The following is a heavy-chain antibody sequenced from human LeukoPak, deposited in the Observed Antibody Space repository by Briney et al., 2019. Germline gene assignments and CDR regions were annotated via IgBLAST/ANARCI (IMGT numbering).Heavy chain of an antibody. CDR3: ARGGFSRSHFDY. Sequence: SETLSLTCVVYGGSFSDYYWTWIRQPPGKGLEWIGQINHSGSTNYNPSLKSRVTISRDTSKNQFSLKLSSVTAADTAVYYCARGGFSRSHFDYWGQGTLVTVSS. CDR1: GGSFSDYY. D-gene: IGHD1-14*01. J-gene: IGHJ4*02. V-gene: IGHV4-34*01. CDR2: INHSGST.